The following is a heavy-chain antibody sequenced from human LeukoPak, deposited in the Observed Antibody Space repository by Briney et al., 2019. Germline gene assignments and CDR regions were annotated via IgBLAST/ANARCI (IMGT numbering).Heavy chain of an antibody. V-gene: IGHV3-74*01. D-gene: IGHD3-22*01. CDR2: ISSDGSRV. Sequence: GGSLTLSCAASGFTFSDYWMHWVRQAPGKGLVWVSRISSDGSRVTYADSVKGRFTISRDNSKNTLYLQMNSLRAEDTAVYYCAKDDYYDTSGYRDWGQGTLVTVSS. CDR1: GFTFSDYW. J-gene: IGHJ4*02. CDR3: AKDDYYDTSGYRD.